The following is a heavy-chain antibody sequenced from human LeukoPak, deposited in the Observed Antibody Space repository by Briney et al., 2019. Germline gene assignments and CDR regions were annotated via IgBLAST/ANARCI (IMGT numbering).Heavy chain of an antibody. Sequence: GGSLRLSCAASGFTFSTYTMNWVRQAPGKGLEWVSAISGSSSNIYYADSAKGRFTISRDNAKNSLYLQMNSLTADDTAVYYCVRIPNSANFPNWFEPWGQGTLVTVSS. CDR3: VRIPNSANFPNWFEP. D-gene: IGHD4/OR15-4a*01. J-gene: IGHJ5*02. CDR2: ISGSSSNI. CDR1: GFTFSTYT. V-gene: IGHV3-21*01.